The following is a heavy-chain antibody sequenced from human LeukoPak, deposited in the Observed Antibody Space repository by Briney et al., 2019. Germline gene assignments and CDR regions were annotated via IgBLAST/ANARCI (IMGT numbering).Heavy chain of an antibody. D-gene: IGHD2-2*01. Sequence: GRSLRLSCAASGFTFSSYSMNWVRQAPGKGLEWVSYISSSSSTIYYADSVKGRFTISRDNAKNSLYLQMNSLRAEDTAVYYCARDPDIVVVPASYFQHWGQGTLVTVSS. CDR3: ARDPDIVVVPASYFQH. CDR1: GFTFSSYS. V-gene: IGHV3-48*01. CDR2: ISSSSSTI. J-gene: IGHJ1*01.